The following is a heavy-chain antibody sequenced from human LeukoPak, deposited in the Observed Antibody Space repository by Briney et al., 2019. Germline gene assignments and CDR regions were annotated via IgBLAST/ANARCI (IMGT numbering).Heavy chain of an antibody. CDR2: IIPILGIA. D-gene: IGHD6-13*01. CDR1: VGTLSSYA. V-gene: IGHV1-69*04. Sequence: SVRVSSKGSVGTLSSYAISWVRQAPLQGREWVGRIIPILGIANYAQKFQGRVTITADKSTSTAYMELSSLRSEDTAVYYCAREVVAAAGNNWFDPWGQGTLATVSS. J-gene: IGHJ5*02. CDR3: AREVVAAAGNNWFDP.